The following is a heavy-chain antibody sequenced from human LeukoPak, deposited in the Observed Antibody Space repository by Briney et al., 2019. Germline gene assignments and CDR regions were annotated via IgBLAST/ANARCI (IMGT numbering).Heavy chain of an antibody. CDR1: GGSFSGYY. D-gene: IGHD6-13*01. CDR3: ASGGSSWYAPSY. Sequence: PSETLSLTCAVYGGSFSGYYWSWIRQPPGKGLEWIGEINHSGSTNYNPSLKSRVTISVDTSKNQFSLKLSSVTAADTAVYYCASGGSSWYAPSYWGQGTLVTVSS. V-gene: IGHV4-34*01. CDR2: INHSGST. J-gene: IGHJ4*02.